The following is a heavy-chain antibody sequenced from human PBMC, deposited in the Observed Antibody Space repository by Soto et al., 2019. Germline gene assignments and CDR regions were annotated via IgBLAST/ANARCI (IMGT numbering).Heavy chain of an antibody. Sequence: QVQLVESGGGVVQPGRSLRLSCAASGFTFSSYAMHWVRQAPGKGLEWVAVISYDGSNKYYADSVKGRFTISRDNSKNTLYLQMNSLSAEDTAVYYCARARAYCGGDCYSSFGYWGQGTLVTVSS. CDR3: ARARAYCGGDCYSSFGY. V-gene: IGHV3-30-3*01. J-gene: IGHJ4*02. CDR1: GFTFSSYA. CDR2: ISYDGSNK. D-gene: IGHD2-21*02.